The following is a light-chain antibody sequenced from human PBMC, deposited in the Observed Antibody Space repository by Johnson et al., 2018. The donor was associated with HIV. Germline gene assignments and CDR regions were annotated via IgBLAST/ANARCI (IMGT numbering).Light chain of an antibody. V-gene: IGLV1-51*01. Sequence: QPVLTQPPSMSAAPGKRVTISCSGSSSNIGNNYVSWYQQVPGAAPKLLIYDNNRRPSGIPDRFSGSKSGTSATLDITGLQTGDEADYYCGTWDSSLSAMGLGTGTKVTVL. CDR3: GTWDSSLSAMG. CDR1: SSNIGNNY. CDR2: DNN. J-gene: IGLJ1*01.